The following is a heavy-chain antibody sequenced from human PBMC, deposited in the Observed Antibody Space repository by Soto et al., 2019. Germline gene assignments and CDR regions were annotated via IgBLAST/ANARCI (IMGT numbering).Heavy chain of an antibody. CDR1: GYTFTSYY. J-gene: IGHJ3*02. Sequence: GASVKVSCKASGYTFTSYYMHWVRQSPGQGLEWMGIINPSGGSTSYAQKFQGRVTMTRDTSTSTVYMELSSLRSEDTAVYYCGRAFHLDYYDSSAPAFDIWGQGTMVTVSS. CDR2: INPSGGST. D-gene: IGHD3-22*01. V-gene: IGHV1-46*01. CDR3: GRAFHLDYYDSSAPAFDI.